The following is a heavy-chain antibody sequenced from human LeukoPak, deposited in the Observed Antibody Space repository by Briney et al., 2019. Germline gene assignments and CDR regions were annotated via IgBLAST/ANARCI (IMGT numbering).Heavy chain of an antibody. CDR3: VAGHSSGWYAL. V-gene: IGHV4-39*01. CDR2: IYYTGST. D-gene: IGHD6-19*01. CDR1: GGSISSSGYY. Sequence: SETLSLTCPVSGGSISSSGYYWGWIRQPPGKGLAWIGSIYYTGSTYYDPSLKSRVTISVDTSKNQFSLKLTPVTAADTAVYYCVAGHSSGWYALWGQGTLVTVSS. J-gene: IGHJ4*02.